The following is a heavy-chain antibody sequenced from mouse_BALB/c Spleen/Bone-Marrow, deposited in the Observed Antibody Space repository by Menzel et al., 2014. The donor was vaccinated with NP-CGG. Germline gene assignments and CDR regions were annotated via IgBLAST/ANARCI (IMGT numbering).Heavy chain of an antibody. J-gene: IGHJ1*01. CDR1: GYSFTGYY. CDR3: ARGGWDWYFDV. Sequence: VQLKQSGPELVKPGASVKLSCKASGYSFTGYYMHWVKQSHVKSLEWIGRINPYNGATSYNQNFKDKASLTVDKSSSTAYMELHSLTSEDSAVYYCARGGWDWYFDVWGAGTTVTVSS. V-gene: IGHV1-31*01. CDR2: INPYNGAT.